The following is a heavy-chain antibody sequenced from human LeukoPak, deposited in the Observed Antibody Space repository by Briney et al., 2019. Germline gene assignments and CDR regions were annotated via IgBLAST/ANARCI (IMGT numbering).Heavy chain of an antibody. D-gene: IGHD3-22*01. Sequence: SGGSLRLSCAASGFTLGAFAMHWVRQAPGKGLEWVSLIDKDGRKTYYADSVKGRFTISRDNSKNSLYLQMTSLRTEDTALYYCARGMHDSSGYYYGHWGQGTLVTVSS. CDR2: IDKDGRKT. V-gene: IGHV3-43*02. J-gene: IGHJ4*02. CDR3: ARGMHDSSGYYYGH. CDR1: GFTLGAFA.